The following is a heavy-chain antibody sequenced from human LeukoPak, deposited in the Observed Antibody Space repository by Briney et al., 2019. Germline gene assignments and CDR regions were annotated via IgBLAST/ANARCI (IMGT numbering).Heavy chain of an antibody. CDR3: VRDGDSTVDFDY. D-gene: IGHD1-14*01. Sequence: GGSLRLSCAASGFSFSNYWMHWVRQAPGKGLVWVSRIDFDGTDTVYADSVKGRFTISRDNAKNTLHLQMNSLRVEDTAVYYCVRDGDSTVDFDYWGQGTLVTVSS. CDR1: GFSFSNYW. CDR2: IDFDGTDT. J-gene: IGHJ4*02. V-gene: IGHV3-74*01.